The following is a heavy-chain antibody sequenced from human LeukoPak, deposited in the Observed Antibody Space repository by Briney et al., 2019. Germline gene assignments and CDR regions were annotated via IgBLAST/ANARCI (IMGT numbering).Heavy chain of an antibody. Sequence: GGSLTLSCAASEFTFSSYDMHWVRQAPGKGLEYVSNISSHGGSIFYANSVKGRFTISRDNYKNTLFLQMGSLSAEDMAVYYCASSSDYSYYYLEVWGKGTTVTVSS. V-gene: IGHV3-64*01. CDR3: ASSSDYSYYYLEV. CDR1: EFTFSSYD. J-gene: IGHJ6*03. CDR2: ISSHGGSI.